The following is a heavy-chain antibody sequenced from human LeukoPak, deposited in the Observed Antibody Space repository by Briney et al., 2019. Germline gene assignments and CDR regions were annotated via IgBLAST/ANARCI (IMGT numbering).Heavy chain of an antibody. J-gene: IGHJ6*02. CDR1: GGPFSGYY. Sequence: KPSETLSLTCAVYGGPFSGYYWSWIRQPPGKGLEWIGEINHSGSTNYNPSLKSRVTISVDTSKKQFSLKLSSATAADTAVYYCARVRVGIYSGYDRHYYYYYGMDVWGQGTTVTVSS. CDR3: ARVRVGIYSGYDRHYYYYYGMDV. CDR2: INHSGST. V-gene: IGHV4-34*01. D-gene: IGHD5-12*01.